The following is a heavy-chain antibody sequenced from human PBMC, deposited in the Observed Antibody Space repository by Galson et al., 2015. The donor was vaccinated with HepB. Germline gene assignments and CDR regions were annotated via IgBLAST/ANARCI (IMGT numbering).Heavy chain of an antibody. Sequence: SLRLSCAASAFTLSRYYMNWVRQAPGRGLEWVSYMSSSGTTTDYADSVKGRFTISRDNAKNSLYLQMNSLRDEDTAVYYCATLGGNPMGRLDLWGRGALVTVSS. J-gene: IGHJ2*01. D-gene: IGHD4-23*01. CDR3: ATLGGNPMGRLDL. CDR2: MSSSGTTT. CDR1: AFTLSRYY. V-gene: IGHV3-48*02.